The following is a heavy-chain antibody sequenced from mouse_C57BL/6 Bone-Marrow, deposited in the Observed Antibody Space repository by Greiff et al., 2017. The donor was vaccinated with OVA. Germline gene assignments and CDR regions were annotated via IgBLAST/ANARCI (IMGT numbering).Heavy chain of an antibody. CDR3: AREGGYLAWFAY. D-gene: IGHD2-3*01. CDR1: GYTFTSYW. CDR2: IHPNSGST. V-gene: IGHV1-64*01. Sequence: VQLQQPGAELVKPGASVKLSCKAFGYTFTSYWMHWVKQRPGQGLEWIGMIHPNSGSTNYNEKFKSKATLTVDKSSSTAYMQLSSLTSEDSAVYYCAREGGYLAWFAYWGQGTLVTVSA. J-gene: IGHJ3*01.